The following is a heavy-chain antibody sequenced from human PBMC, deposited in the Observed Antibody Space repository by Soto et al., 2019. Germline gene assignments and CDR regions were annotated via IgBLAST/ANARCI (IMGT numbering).Heavy chain of an antibody. CDR2: ISSSSSYI. D-gene: IGHD6-6*01. J-gene: IGHJ3*02. CDR1: GFTFSSYS. Sequence: EVQLVESGGGLVKPGGSLRLSCAASGFTFSSYSMNWVRQAPGKGLEWVSSISSSSSYIYYADSVKGRFTISRDNAKNSLYLQMNSLRAEDTAVYCCARELSGSSDAFDIWGQGTMVTVSS. CDR3: ARELSGSSDAFDI. V-gene: IGHV3-21*01.